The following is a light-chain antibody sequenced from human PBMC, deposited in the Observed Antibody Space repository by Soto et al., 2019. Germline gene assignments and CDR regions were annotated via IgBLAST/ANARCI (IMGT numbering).Light chain of an antibody. CDR2: DVS. Sequence: QSVLTQPASVSGSPGQSITISCTGTSSDVGGYNYVSWLQQHPGKVPKLIIYDVSSRPSGVSNRFSGSKSGNTASLTISGLPAEDEADYYCTSYTSSNTHVFGGGTKVTVL. CDR3: TSYTSSNTHV. CDR1: SSDVGGYNY. V-gene: IGLV2-14*01. J-gene: IGLJ1*01.